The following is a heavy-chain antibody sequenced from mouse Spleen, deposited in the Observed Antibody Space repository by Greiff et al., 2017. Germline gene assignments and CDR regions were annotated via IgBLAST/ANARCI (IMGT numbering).Heavy chain of an antibody. J-gene: IGHJ4*01. D-gene: IGHD2-2*01. CDR2: IYPGNSDT. CDR1: GYTFTSYW. V-gene: IGHV1-5*01. Sequence: EVQLQQSGTVLARPGASVKMSCKTSGYTFTSYWMHWVKQRPGQGLEWIGAIYPGNSDTSYNQKFKGKAKLTAVTSASTAYMELSSLTNEDSAVYYCTRGVTTSYYYAMDYWGQGTSVTVSS. CDR3: TRGVTTSYYYAMDY.